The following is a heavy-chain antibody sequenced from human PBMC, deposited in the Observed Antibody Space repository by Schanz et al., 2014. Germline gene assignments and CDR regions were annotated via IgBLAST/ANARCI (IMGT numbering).Heavy chain of an antibody. Sequence: QVLLVQSGAEVKQPGASVKVSCKASGYTFTGYYIHWVRQAPGQGLEWMGWISGYNGNTKNAQKFQGRFTMTTDTSASTAYMELRSLRSDDTAVYYCARDYSGYVINWGQGTLVTVSS. V-gene: IGHV1-18*04. CDR1: GYTFTGYY. CDR2: ISGYNGNT. J-gene: IGHJ4*02. D-gene: IGHD5-12*01. CDR3: ARDYSGYVIN.